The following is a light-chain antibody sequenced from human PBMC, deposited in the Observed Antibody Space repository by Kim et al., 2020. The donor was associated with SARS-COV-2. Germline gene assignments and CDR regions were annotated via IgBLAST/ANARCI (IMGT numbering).Light chain of an antibody. CDR3: QQRANWPPLT. V-gene: IGKV3-11*01. J-gene: IGKJ4*01. Sequence: EIVLTQSPATLSFSPGERAPLSCRASQSVSNYLAWYQQKPGQAPRLLVYDASTRATGIPARFSGNGSGTDFTLTISSLEPEDFAVYYCQQRANWPPLTFGGGTKVDIK. CDR2: DAS. CDR1: QSVSNY.